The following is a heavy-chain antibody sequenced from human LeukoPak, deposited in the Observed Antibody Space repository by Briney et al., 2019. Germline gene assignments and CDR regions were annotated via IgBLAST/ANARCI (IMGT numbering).Heavy chain of an antibody. CDR3: AKAGHYGSGSFYSYFDS. CDR1: GFTFSNYA. V-gene: IGHV3-23*01. J-gene: IGHJ4*02. Sequence: GGSLRLSCAASGFTFSNYAMTWVRQAPGRGLEWVSTNNYSGGDSHYANSVKGRFTISRDNSKNTLYVQMNSLRAEDTAVYYCAKAGHYGSGSFYSYFDSWGQGTLVTVSS. D-gene: IGHD3-10*01. CDR2: NNYSGGDS.